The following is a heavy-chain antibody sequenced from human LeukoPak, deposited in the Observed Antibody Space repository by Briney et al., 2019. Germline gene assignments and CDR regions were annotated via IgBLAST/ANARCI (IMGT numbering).Heavy chain of an antibody. CDR1: GGSISSSSYY. V-gene: IGHV4-39*01. CDR2: IYYSGST. CDR3: ARGITMIVVVIHDWYFDL. J-gene: IGHJ2*01. Sequence: SETLSLTCTVSGGSISSSSYYWGWIRQPPGKGLEWIGSIYYSGSTSYNPSLKSRVTISVDTSKNQFSLKLSSVTAADTAVYYCARGITMIVVVIHDWYFDLWGRGTLVTVSP. D-gene: IGHD3-22*01.